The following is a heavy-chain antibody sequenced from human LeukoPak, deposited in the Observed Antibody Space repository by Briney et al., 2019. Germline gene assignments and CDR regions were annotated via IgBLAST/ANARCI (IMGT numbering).Heavy chain of an antibody. J-gene: IGHJ3*02. CDR3: ATDPGEWEPI. D-gene: IGHD1-26*01. CDR1: GLTFTNAW. CDR2: IKSKTDGGTS. V-gene: IGHV3-15*01. Sequence: GGSLRLSCATSGLTFTNAWMSWFRQAPGKGLEWVGRIKSKTDGGTSDYAAPVQGRFTISRDDSKNTLYLQMNSLKIEDTAVYYCATDPGEWEPIWGQGTMATVSS.